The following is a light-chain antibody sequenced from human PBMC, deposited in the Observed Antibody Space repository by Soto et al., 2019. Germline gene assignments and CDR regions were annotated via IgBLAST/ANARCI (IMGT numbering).Light chain of an antibody. CDR3: SSYAGSNIFYV. J-gene: IGLJ1*01. CDR1: SSDVGGYNY. CDR2: EVS. Sequence: QSVLTQHPSASGSPGQSVTISCTGTSSDVGGYNYVSWYQQHPGKAPKLMIYEVSKRPSGVPDRFSGSKSGNTASLTVSGLQAEDEADYYCSSYAGSNIFYVFGTGTKVTVL. V-gene: IGLV2-8*01.